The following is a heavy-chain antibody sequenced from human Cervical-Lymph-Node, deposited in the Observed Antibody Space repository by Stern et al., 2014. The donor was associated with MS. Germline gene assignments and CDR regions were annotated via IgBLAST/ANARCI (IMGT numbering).Heavy chain of an antibody. Sequence: VQLVESGGGVVQPGRSLRLSCAASGFSFSRYAMHWVRQAPGKGLEWGALIGYDGSNPYYADSVTGRFTISRDNFKNTLYLQMNSLRAEDTAVYYCASAYSSSHYYFDYWGQGTLVTVSS. V-gene: IGHV3-33*01. D-gene: IGHD6-13*01. CDR1: GFSFSRYA. J-gene: IGHJ4*02. CDR2: IGYDGSNP. CDR3: ASAYSSSHYYFDY.